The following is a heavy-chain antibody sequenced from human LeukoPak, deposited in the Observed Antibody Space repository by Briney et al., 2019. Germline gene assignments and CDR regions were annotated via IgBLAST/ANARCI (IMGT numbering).Heavy chain of an antibody. CDR2: IKSITDAGTT. V-gene: IGHV3-15*01. D-gene: IGHD3-22*01. CDR3: TTGPTYYYDGSGDLESRFNDY. Sequence: GGSLRLSCAASGFTVSSKYMSWVRQAPGKGLEWVGRIKSITDAGTTDYAAPVKGRFTISRDDSKNTLYLQMNSLKTEDAAVYYCTTGPTYYYDGSGDLESRFNDYWGQGTLVTVSS. J-gene: IGHJ4*02. CDR1: GFTVSSKY.